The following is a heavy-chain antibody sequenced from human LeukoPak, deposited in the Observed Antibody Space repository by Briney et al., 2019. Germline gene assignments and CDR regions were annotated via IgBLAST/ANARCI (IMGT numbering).Heavy chain of an antibody. J-gene: IGHJ4*02. Sequence: PSETLSLTCSVSGGSINSYWWSWIRQPAGKGLEFIGRIYTTGMTNYNPSLKSRLSMSVDTSKNKSSLELRSVTAADTAVYFCARAGYTISSYRFDYWGQGALVTVSS. V-gene: IGHV4-4*07. CDR1: GGSINSYW. D-gene: IGHD3-16*02. CDR3: ARAGYTISSYRFDY. CDR2: IYTTGMT.